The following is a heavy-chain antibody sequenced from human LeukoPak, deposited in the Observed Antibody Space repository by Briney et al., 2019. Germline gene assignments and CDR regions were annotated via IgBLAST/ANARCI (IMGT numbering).Heavy chain of an antibody. V-gene: IGHV4-34*01. CDR1: GGSFSGYY. CDR3: ARRPHYYGSGSYFSWFDY. CDR2: INHSGST. D-gene: IGHD3-10*01. J-gene: IGHJ4*02. Sequence: PTETLSLTCAVYGGSFSGYYWSWIRQPPGKGLEWIGEINHSGSTNYNPSLKSRVTISVDTSKNQFSLKLSSVTAADTAVYYCARRPHYYGSGSYFSWFDYWGQGTLVTVSS.